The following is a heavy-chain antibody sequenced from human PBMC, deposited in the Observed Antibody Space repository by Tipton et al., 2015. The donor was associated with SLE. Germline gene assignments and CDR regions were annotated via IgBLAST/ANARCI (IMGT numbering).Heavy chain of an antibody. Sequence: LRLSCTVSGGSISSYYWGWIRQPPGKGLEWIGSIYYSGSTYYNPSLKSRVTISVDTSKNQFSLKLSSVTAADTAVYYCARAPRGGSYSGAFDYWGQGTLVTVSS. CDR3: ARAPRGGSYSGAFDY. CDR2: IYYSGST. V-gene: IGHV4-39*07. CDR1: GGSISSYY. J-gene: IGHJ4*02. D-gene: IGHD1-26*01.